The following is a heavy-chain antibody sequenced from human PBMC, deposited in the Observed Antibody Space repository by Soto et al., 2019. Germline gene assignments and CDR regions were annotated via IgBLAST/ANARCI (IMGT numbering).Heavy chain of an antibody. J-gene: IGHJ4*02. Sequence: GGSLRLSCAASGFTFDDYTMHWVRQAPGKGLEWVSLISWDGGSTYYADSVKGRFTISRDNSKNSLYLQMNSLRADDTAVYYCARVPMDYYDSSGYLDYWGQGTLVTLSS. CDR2: ISWDGGST. V-gene: IGHV3-43*01. CDR1: GFTFDDYT. D-gene: IGHD3-22*01. CDR3: ARVPMDYYDSSGYLDY.